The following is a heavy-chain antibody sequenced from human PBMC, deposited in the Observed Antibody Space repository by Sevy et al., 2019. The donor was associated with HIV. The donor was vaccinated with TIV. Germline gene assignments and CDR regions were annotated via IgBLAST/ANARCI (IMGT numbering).Heavy chain of an antibody. V-gene: IGHV4-59*08. D-gene: IGHD5-12*01. CDR3: AGVDAWGRGYC. Sequence: SETLSLTCTVSGGSITSLYWGWIRQPPGKGLEWIANIYYNGNTNYNPSLKSRVTISLDTSKNQFSLRLSSVTAADTAIYYCAGVDAWGRGYCWGQGTLVTVSS. CDR2: IYYNGNT. CDR1: GGSITSLY. J-gene: IGHJ4*02.